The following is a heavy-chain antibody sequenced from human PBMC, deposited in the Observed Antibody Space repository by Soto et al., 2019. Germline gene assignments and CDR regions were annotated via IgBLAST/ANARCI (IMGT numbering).Heavy chain of an antibody. V-gene: IGHV4-4*07. D-gene: IGHD3-16*01. CDR2: IFGNGGT. CDR1: GGSINNFS. Sequence: SETMSLTCTVPGGSINNFSWSWLRQPAGKGLEWIGRIFGNGGTSYSPSFKSRVTMSMDTSTHQFSLRLMSVTATDTAVYFCARDQGVVITADSWFDPGARGPWSPSPQ. CDR3: ARDQGVVITADSWFDP. J-gene: IGHJ5*02.